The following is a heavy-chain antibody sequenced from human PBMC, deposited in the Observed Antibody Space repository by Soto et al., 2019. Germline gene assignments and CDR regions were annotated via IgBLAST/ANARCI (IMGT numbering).Heavy chain of an antibody. D-gene: IGHD5-18*01. Sequence: QVQLVESGGGVVQPGRSLRLSCAASGFSFSIYAMHWVRQAPGKGLEWVAVISYHGSTEYYGDSVKGRFTISRDNSKNTLYRQMYSLRPEDTAIYYCARGYSYGPNWESDAFDIWGQGALVTVSS. CDR2: ISYHGSTE. CDR3: ARGYSYGPNWESDAFDI. CDR1: GFSFSIYA. J-gene: IGHJ3*02. V-gene: IGHV3-30-3*01.